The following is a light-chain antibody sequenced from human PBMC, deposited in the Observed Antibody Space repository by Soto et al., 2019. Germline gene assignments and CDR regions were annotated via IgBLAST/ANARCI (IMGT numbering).Light chain of an antibody. Sequence: QSVLTQPASVSGSPGQSITISCTGTSSDVGGYNYVSWYQQHPGKAPKLMIYDVSNRPSGVSNRFSGSKSGNTASLTISGLQAEDEADYYCSSYTSSSTHWVFGGGTMLTVL. V-gene: IGLV2-14*01. J-gene: IGLJ3*02. CDR3: SSYTSSSTHWV. CDR2: DVS. CDR1: SSDVGGYNY.